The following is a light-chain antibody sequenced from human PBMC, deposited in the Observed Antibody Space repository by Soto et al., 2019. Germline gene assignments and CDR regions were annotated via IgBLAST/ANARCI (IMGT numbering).Light chain of an antibody. CDR2: AAS. J-gene: IGKJ1*01. CDR1: QSISSY. V-gene: IGKV1-39*01. Sequence: DIQMTQSPSPLSASVGDRVTITCRASQSISSYVNWYQQKQGKAPKLLIYAASSSQSGVPSRFSGSGSGTDFTLTISSLQPEDFATYYCQQSYSTPRTFGQGTKVDIK. CDR3: QQSYSTPRT.